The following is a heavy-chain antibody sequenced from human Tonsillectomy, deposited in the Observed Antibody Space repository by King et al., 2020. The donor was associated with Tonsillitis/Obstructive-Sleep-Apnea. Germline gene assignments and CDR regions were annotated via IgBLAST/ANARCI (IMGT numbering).Heavy chain of an antibody. CDR3: ATDPGRYWISTSCYERWFDP. D-gene: IGHD2-2*01. CDR2: IKSKSDGGTT. Sequence: QLVQSGGDLVKPGGSLRLSCAASGFAFSNAWMNWVRQAPGKGLEWVGRIKSKSDGGTTDYAAPVKGRFTISRDDSKNTLYLQMISLKTEDTAVYYCATDPGRYWISTSCYERWFDPWGQGTLFTVSS. CDR1: GFAFSNAW. J-gene: IGHJ5*02. V-gene: IGHV3-15*01.